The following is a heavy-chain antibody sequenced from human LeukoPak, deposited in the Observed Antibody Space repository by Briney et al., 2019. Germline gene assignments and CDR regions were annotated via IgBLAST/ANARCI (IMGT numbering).Heavy chain of an antibody. CDR3: ARGEWELLWFDY. Sequence: ASETLSLTXAVYGGSFSGYYWSWIRQPPGKGLEWIGEINHSGSTNYNPSLKSRVTISVDTSKNQFSLKLSSVTAADTAVYYCARGEWELLWFDYWGQGTLVTVSS. J-gene: IGHJ5*01. CDR1: GGSFSGYY. V-gene: IGHV4-34*01. D-gene: IGHD1-26*01. CDR2: INHSGST.